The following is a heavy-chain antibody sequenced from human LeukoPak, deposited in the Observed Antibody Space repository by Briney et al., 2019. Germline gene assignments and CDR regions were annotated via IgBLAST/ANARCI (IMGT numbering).Heavy chain of an antibody. CDR2: ITSSGGST. CDR3: TKPGYCSGTSCHFYFDC. CDR1: GFTFSNYG. Sequence: GGSLRLSCAASGFTFSNYGMSWVRQAPGKGLERVSGITSSGGSTYYADSVKGRFTISRDNSKNTLYLQMNSLRAEDTAVYYCTKPGYCSGTSCHFYFDCWGQGTLVTVSS. J-gene: IGHJ4*02. V-gene: IGHV3-23*01. D-gene: IGHD2-2*01.